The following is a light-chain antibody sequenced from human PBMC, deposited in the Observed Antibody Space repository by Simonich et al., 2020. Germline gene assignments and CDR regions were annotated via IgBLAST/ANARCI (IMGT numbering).Light chain of an antibody. Sequence: SYELTQPPSVSVSPGQTASITCSGDKLGDKYACWYQQMPGQSPVLVIYQDSNRPSGIPEGFSGSNSGNTATLTISGTQAMEEADYYCQAWDSSTAVVFGGGTKLTVL. CDR3: QAWDSSTAVV. CDR1: KLGDKY. J-gene: IGLJ2*01. CDR2: QDS. V-gene: IGLV3-1*01.